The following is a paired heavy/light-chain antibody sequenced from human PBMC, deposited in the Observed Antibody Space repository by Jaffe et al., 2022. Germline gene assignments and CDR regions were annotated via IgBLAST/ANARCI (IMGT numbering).Heavy chain of an antibody. J-gene: IGHJ4*02. D-gene: IGHD5-12*01. V-gene: IGHV4-34*01. CDR1: GGSFSGYY. Sequence: QVQLQQWGAGLLKPSETLSLTCAVYGGSFSGYYWSWIRQPPGKGLEWIGEINHSGSTNYNPSLKSRVTISVDTSKNQFSLKLSSVTAADTAVYYCARGVLPRERWLQLRSVNYFDYWGQGTLVTVSS. CDR2: INHSGST. CDR3: ARGVLPRERWLQLRSVNYFDY.
Light chain of an antibody. J-gene: IGLJ3*02. CDR2: GKN. Sequence: SSELTQDPAVSVALGQTVRITCQGDSLRSYYASWYQQKPGQAPVLVIYGKNNRPSGIPDRFSGSSSGNTASLTITGAQAEDEADYYCNSRDSSGNHLGVFGGGTKLTVL. V-gene: IGLV3-19*01. CDR1: SLRSYY. CDR3: NSRDSSGNHLGV.